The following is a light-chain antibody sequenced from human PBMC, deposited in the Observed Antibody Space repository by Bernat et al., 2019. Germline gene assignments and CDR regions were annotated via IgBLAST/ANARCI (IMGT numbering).Light chain of an antibody. Sequence: QSILTQPPSASGTPGQRVTIYCSGGSTNIGSNTVNWYQQVPGTAPKLLIFSKNQRPSGVPDRFSGSKSGTSASLAIRGLQPDDEADYYCGTWDDSLNVWLFGGGTKLTVL. CDR2: SKN. CDR3: GTWDDSLNVWL. V-gene: IGLV1-44*01. J-gene: IGLJ2*01. CDR1: STNIGSNT.